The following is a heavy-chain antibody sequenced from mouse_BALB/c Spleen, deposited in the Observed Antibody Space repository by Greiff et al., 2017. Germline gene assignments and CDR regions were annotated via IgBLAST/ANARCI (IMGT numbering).Heavy chain of an antibody. D-gene: IGHD2-9*01. CDR1: GFNIKDYY. CDR3: KSYYGYDDYYAMDY. J-gene: IGHJ4*01. V-gene: IGHV14-4*02. Sequence: VQLQQSGAELVRSGASVKLSCTASGFNIKDYYMHWVKQRPEQGLEWIGWIDPENGDTEYAPKFQGKATMTADTSSNTAYLQLSSLTSEDTAVYYCKSYYGYDDYYAMDYWGQGTSGTVSS. CDR2: IDPENGDT.